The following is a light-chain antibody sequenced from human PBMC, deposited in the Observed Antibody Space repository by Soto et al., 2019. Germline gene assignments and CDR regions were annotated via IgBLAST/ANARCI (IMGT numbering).Light chain of an antibody. J-gene: IGLJ2*01. CDR2: RNN. CDR3: AAWDDHRIVVV. CDR1: SSNIGSNY. V-gene: IGLV1-47*03. Sequence: QSVLTQPPSASGTPGQRVTISCSGSSSNIGSNYVFWYQHLPGTAPKLLIYRNNQRPSGVPDRFSGSKSGTSASLAISGLWSEDEMDYSGAAWDDHRIVVVFGGGTKFT.